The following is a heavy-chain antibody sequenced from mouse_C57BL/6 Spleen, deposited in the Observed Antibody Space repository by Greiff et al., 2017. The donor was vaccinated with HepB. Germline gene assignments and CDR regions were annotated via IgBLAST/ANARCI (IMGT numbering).Heavy chain of an antibody. D-gene: IGHD2-3*01. CDR2: ISSGGSYT. J-gene: IGHJ4*01. CDR3: ARQDGPYAMDY. V-gene: IGHV5-6*02. Sequence: EVKLVESGGDLVKPGGSLKLSCAASGFTFSSYGMSWVRQTPDKRLEWVATISSGGSYTYYPDSLKGRFTISRDNAKNTLYLQMSSLTSEDTAMYYCARQDGPYAMDYWGQGTSVTVSS. CDR1: GFTFSSYG.